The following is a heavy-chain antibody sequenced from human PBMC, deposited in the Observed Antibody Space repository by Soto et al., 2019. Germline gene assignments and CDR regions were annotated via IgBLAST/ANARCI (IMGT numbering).Heavy chain of an antibody. D-gene: IGHD5-12*01. CDR3: KRDRGSDRGYGIDY. V-gene: IGHV3-74*01. J-gene: IGHJ4*02. Sequence: GGSLRLSCAASGFTFSRHWMHWVRQVPGKGLVWVSRINMDGSGTSYADSVKGRFTIFRDNAKNMLYLQMNSLRVEDTVLYRCKRDRGSDRGYGIDYWGQGALVTVSS. CDR2: INMDGSGT. CDR1: GFTFSRHW.